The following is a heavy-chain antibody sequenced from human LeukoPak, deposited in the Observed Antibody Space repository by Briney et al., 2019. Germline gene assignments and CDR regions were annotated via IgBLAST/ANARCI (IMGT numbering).Heavy chain of an antibody. CDR2: IYYSGST. CDR3: ARAPKDYGEPRDY. CDR1: GGSISSGDYY. Sequence: SETLSLTCTVSGGSISSGDYYWSWIRQPPGKGLEWIGYIYYSGSTYYNPSLKSRVTISVDTSKNQFSLKLSSVTAADTAVYYCARAPKDYGEPRDYWGQGTLVTVSS. V-gene: IGHV4-30-4*01. D-gene: IGHD4-17*01. J-gene: IGHJ4*02.